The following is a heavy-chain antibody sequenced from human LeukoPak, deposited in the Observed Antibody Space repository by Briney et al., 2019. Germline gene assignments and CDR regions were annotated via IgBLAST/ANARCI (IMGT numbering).Heavy chain of an antibody. V-gene: IGHV3-74*01. Sequence: GGSLRPSCAASGFTFSNYWMHWVRQAPGKGLVWVSRINSDGSSTSYADSVKGRFTISRDNAKNTLYLQMNSLRAEDTAVYYCARVGYCSSTSCYLRISDAFDIWGQGTMVTVSS. CDR3: ARVGYCSSTSCYLRISDAFDI. D-gene: IGHD2-2*01. CDR1: GFTFSNYW. J-gene: IGHJ3*02. CDR2: INSDGSST.